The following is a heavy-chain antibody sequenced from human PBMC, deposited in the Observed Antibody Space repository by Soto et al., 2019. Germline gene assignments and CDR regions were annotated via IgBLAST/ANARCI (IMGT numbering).Heavy chain of an antibody. V-gene: IGHV3-30*18. CDR3: AKSPAAAGTGSSGLAFDY. CDR1: GFTFSSYG. J-gene: IGHJ4*02. Sequence: GGSLRLSCAASGFTFSSYGMHWVRQAPGKGLEWVAVISYDGSNKYYADSVKGRFTISRDNSKNTLYLQMNSLRAEDTAVYYCAKSPAAAGTGSSGLAFDYWGQGTLVTVSS. CDR2: ISYDGSNK. D-gene: IGHD6-13*01.